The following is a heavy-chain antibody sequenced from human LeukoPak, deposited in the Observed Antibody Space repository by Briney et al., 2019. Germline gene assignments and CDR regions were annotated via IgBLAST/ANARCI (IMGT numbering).Heavy chain of an antibody. CDR3: ARDLSSSWYNFMDY. V-gene: IGHV3-66*02. CDR2: IYSGGST. J-gene: IGHJ4*02. Sequence: PGGSLRLSCAASGFTVNSNYMSWVRQAPGRGLEWVSVIYSGGSTYYADYVKGRFTISRDNSKNTLYLQMNSLRAEDTAVYYCARDLSSSWYNFMDYWGQGTLVTVSS. CDR1: GFTVNSNY. D-gene: IGHD6-13*01.